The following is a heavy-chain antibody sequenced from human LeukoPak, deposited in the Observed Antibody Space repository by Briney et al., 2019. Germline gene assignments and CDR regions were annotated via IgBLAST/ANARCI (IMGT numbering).Heavy chain of an antibody. Sequence: NPSETLSLTCTVSGGSISSSSYYWGWIRQPPGKGLEWIGSIYYSGSTYYNPSLKSRVTISVDTSKNQFSLKLSSVTAADTAVYYCARVFSFGPEGYCSGGSCYLIDYWGQGTLVTVSS. V-gene: IGHV4-39*07. J-gene: IGHJ4*02. D-gene: IGHD2-15*01. CDR2: IYYSGST. CDR1: GGSISSSSYY. CDR3: ARVFSFGPEGYCSGGSCYLIDY.